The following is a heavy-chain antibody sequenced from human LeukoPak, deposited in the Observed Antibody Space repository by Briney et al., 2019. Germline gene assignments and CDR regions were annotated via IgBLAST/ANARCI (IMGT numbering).Heavy chain of an antibody. CDR3: ARGPSLLTNYGIDY. CDR1: GYTFTSCD. J-gene: IGHJ4*02. CDR2: MNPNSGNT. Sequence: GASVKVSCKASGYTFTSCDINWVRQATGQGLEWMGWMNPNSGNTGYAQSFQGRITMTRNTSISTAYMELSSLKSEDTAVYYCARGPSLLTNYGIDYWGQGTLVTVSS. V-gene: IGHV1-8*01. D-gene: IGHD2-15*01.